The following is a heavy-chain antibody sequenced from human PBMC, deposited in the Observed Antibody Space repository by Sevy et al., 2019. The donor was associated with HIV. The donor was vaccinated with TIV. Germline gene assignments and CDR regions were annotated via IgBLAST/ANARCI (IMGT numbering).Heavy chain of an antibody. CDR3: ARHCSSTSCSHSFDI. CDR1: GGSFSGYY. V-gene: IGHV4-34*01. D-gene: IGHD2-2*01. CDR2: INHSGST. Sequence: SETLSLTCAVYGGSFSGYYWSWFRQPPGKGLEWIGEINHSGSTNYNPSLKSRVTISIGTSKKQFSLKLSSVTAADTAVYYCARHCSSTSCSHSFDIWGQGTMVTVSS. J-gene: IGHJ3*02.